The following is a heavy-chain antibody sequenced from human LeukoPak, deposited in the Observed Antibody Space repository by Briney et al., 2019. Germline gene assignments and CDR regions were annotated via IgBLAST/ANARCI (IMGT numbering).Heavy chain of an antibody. V-gene: IGHV3-30-3*01. CDR3: AKGRIAAARDAFDI. CDR1: GFTFSSYA. D-gene: IGHD6-13*01. CDR2: ISYDGSNK. Sequence: GGSLRLSCAASGFTFSSYAMHWVRQAPGKGLEWVAVISYDGSNKYYADSVKGRFTISRDNSKNTLYLQMNSLRAEDTAVYYCAKGRIAAARDAFDIWGQGTMVTVSS. J-gene: IGHJ3*02.